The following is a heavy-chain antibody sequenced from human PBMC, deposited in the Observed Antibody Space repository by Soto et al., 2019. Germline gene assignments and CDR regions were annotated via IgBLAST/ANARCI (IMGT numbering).Heavy chain of an antibody. D-gene: IGHD1-1*01. Sequence: ASVKVSCKTSGYTFTYYALHCVRQAPGQGLEWMGWINTGNGKTKYSQNFQGRLTITRDTSATTLYMELSSLRSEDTTVYYCVRFSGIPVWGQGTLVTVSS. J-gene: IGHJ4*02. V-gene: IGHV1-3*04. CDR1: GYTFTYYA. CDR2: INTGNGKT. CDR3: VRFSGIPV.